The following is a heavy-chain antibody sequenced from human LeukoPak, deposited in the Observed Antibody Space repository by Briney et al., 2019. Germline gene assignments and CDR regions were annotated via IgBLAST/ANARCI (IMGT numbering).Heavy chain of an antibody. CDR3: ARATGIVGATYWFDP. Sequence: ASVKVSCKASGYTFTSYGISWVRQAPGQGLEWMGWISAYNGNTNHAQKLQGRVTMTTDTSTSTAYMELRSLGSDDTAVYYCARATGIVGATYWFDPWGQGTLVTVSS. CDR2: ISAYNGNT. J-gene: IGHJ5*02. V-gene: IGHV1-18*01. D-gene: IGHD1-26*01. CDR1: GYTFTSYG.